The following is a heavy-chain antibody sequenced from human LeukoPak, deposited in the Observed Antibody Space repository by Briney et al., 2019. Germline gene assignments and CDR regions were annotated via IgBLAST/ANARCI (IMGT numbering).Heavy chain of an antibody. CDR1: GYTFTSYD. CDR3: AGPLSYAMNLYYMDV. J-gene: IGHJ6*03. V-gene: IGHV1-8*01. D-gene: IGHD2-2*01. Sequence: ASVKVSCKASGYTFTSYDINWVRQATGQGLEWMGWMNPNSGNTGYAQKFQGRVTMTRDTSISTAYMELSRLRSDDTAVYYCAGPLSYAMNLYYMDVWGKGTTVTVSS. CDR2: MNPNSGNT.